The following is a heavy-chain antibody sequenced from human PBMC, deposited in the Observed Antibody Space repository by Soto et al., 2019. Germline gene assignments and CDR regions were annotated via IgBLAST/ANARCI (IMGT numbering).Heavy chain of an antibody. D-gene: IGHD3-3*01. Sequence: QMQLVQSGAEVKKPGASVKVSCKASGYTFTSYQMHWVRQAPGQGLEWMGIINPSGGRITYAPRFQGRVTMTRRTSMNTVYVKLRRLRSENTAVYYCARDGPPTTTGVGPSYTMDVWGQGTTVTVS. CDR2: INPSGGRI. J-gene: IGHJ6*02. CDR3: ARDGPPTTTGVGPSYTMDV. V-gene: IGHV1-46*01. CDR1: GYTFTSYQ.